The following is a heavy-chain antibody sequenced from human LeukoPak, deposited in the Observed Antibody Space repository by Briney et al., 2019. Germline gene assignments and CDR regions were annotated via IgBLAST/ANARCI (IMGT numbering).Heavy chain of an antibody. D-gene: IGHD5-24*01. Sequence: SVKVSCKASGGTFSSYAISWVRQAPGQGLEWMGGIIPIFGTANYAQKFQGRVTITAGESTSTAYMELSSMRSEDTAVYYCARDSGDGYNYLDYWGQGTLVTVSS. J-gene: IGHJ4*02. CDR1: GGTFSSYA. CDR3: ARDSGDGYNYLDY. V-gene: IGHV1-69*13. CDR2: IIPIFGTA.